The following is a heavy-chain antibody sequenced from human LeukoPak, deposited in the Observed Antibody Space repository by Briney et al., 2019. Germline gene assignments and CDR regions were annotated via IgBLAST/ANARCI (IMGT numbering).Heavy chain of an antibody. D-gene: IGHD3-9*01. CDR2: IWYDGSNK. J-gene: IGHJ4*02. CDR1: GFTFSSYG. Sequence: GGSLRLSCAASGFTFSSYGMHWVRQAPGKGLEWVAVIWYDGSNKYYADSVEGRFTISRDNSKNTLYLQMNSLRAEDTAVYYCARDQVPVLRYFDWLPAYYFDYWGQGTLVTVSS. V-gene: IGHV3-33*01. CDR3: ARDQVPVLRYFDWLPAYYFDY.